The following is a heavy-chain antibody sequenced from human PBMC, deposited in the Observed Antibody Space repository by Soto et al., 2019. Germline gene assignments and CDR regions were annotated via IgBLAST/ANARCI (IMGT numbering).Heavy chain of an antibody. D-gene: IGHD5-18*01. J-gene: IGHJ4*02. Sequence: SETLSLTCAVYGGSFSGYYWSWIRQPPGKGLEWIGEINHSGSTNYNPSLKSRVTISVDTSKNQFSLKLSSVTAADTAVYYCARVRGYSYRRRLFDYWGQGTLVTVSS. V-gene: IGHV4-34*01. CDR2: INHSGST. CDR3: ARVRGYSYRRRLFDY. CDR1: GGSFSGYY.